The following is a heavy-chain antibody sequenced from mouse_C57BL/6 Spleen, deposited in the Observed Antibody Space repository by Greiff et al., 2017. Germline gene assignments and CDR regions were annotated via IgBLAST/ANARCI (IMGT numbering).Heavy chain of an antibody. CDR2: INYDGSST. Sequence: DVKLVESEGGLVQPGSSMKLSCTASGFTFSDYYMAWVRQVPEKGLEWVANINYDGSSTYYLDSLKSRFIISRDNAKNILYLQMSSLKSEDTATYYCARGGDCGGFDYWGQGTTLTVSS. CDR1: GFTFSDYY. J-gene: IGHJ2*01. D-gene: IGHD3-3*01. V-gene: IGHV5-16*01. CDR3: ARGGDCGGFDY.